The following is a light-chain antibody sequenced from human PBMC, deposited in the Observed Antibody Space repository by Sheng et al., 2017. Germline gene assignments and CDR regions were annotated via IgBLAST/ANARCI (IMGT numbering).Light chain of an antibody. Sequence: EIVLTQSPGTLSLFLGATATLSCRASQTIGSGYLAWYQQRPGLAPRLLIFDAVSRATGIPDKFSGSGSGTDFTLTISSLQPEDFASYFCQQSYNTPRTFGQGTRLEIK. CDR3: QQSYNTPRT. J-gene: IGKJ2*01. V-gene: IGKV3D-20*02. CDR1: QTIGSGY. CDR2: DAV.